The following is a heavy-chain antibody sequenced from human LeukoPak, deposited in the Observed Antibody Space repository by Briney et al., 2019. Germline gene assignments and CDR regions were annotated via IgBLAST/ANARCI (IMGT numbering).Heavy chain of an antibody. J-gene: IGHJ4*02. CDR1: GFTFSSYA. Sequence: PGRSLRLSGAASGFTFSSYAMHWVRQAPGKGLEWVAVISYDGSNKYYADSVKGRFTISRDNSKNTLYLQMNSLRAEDTAVYYCARDKDEALDYWGQGTLVTVSS. CDR3: ARDKDEALDY. CDR2: ISYDGSNK. V-gene: IGHV3-30-3*01.